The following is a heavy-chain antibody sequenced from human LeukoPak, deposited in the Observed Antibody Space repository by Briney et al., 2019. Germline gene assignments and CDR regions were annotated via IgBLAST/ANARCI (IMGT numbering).Heavy chain of an antibody. J-gene: IGHJ4*02. CDR2: ISGSGGST. V-gene: IGHV3-23*01. CDR3: AKVPHFNMMVLVPVI. D-gene: IGHD3-22*01. Sequence: WGSLTLSCAASGFTFSSYALNWVRQGPGQGQEWVSAISGSGGSTYYADSVKGRFTISRDNSKNTLYLQMNRLRAEDTAVYYFAKVPHFNMMVLVPVIGGQGAMVTVSS. CDR1: GFTFSSYA.